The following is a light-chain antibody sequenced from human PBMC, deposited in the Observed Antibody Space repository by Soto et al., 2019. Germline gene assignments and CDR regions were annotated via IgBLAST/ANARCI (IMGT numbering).Light chain of an antibody. CDR2: EVS. Sequence: QSAPTQPASVSGSPGQSITISCTGTSSDVGSHNLVSWYQQHPGHAPKLMIYEVSKRPLGVSARFSASKSGNTASLTISGLQAEDEADYYCCSYGGSRAVFGGGTQLTVL. CDR1: SSDVGSHNL. J-gene: IGLJ7*01. CDR3: CSYGGSRAV. V-gene: IGLV2-23*02.